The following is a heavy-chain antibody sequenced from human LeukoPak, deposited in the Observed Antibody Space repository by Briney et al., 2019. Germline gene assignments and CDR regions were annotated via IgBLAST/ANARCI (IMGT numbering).Heavy chain of an antibody. Sequence: DTLSLMCTLCCGSISRHYWRWARHPPGEGVEWIVYVLEKVRPKHNPSLNSPLTLSADTSKNQFSLRLTSVTAADTDVYYCATIKRGNIFGFFDSWGQGILVTVSS. J-gene: IGHJ4*02. V-gene: IGHV4-59*07. CDR1: CGSISRHY. CDR2: VLEKVRP. D-gene: IGHD5-18*01. CDR3: ATIKRGNIFGFFDS.